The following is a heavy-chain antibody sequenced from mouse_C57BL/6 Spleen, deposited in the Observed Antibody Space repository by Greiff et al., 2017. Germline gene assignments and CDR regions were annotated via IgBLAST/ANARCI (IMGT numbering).Heavy chain of an antibody. D-gene: IGHD2-2*01. CDR3: AHMVTVGD. J-gene: IGHJ2*01. V-gene: IGHV5-17*01. CDR1: GFTFSDYG. Sequence: EVMLVESGGGLVKPGGSLKLSCAASGFTFSDYGMHWVRQAPEKGLEWVAYISSGSSTIYYADTVKGRFTISRDNAKNTLFLQMTSLRSEDTALYYCAHMVTVGDGGQGATLTGSS. CDR2: ISSGSSTI.